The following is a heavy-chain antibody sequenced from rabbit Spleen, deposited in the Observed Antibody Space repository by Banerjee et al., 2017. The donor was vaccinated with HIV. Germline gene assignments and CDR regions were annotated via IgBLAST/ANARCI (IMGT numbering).Heavy chain of an antibody. J-gene: IGHJ4*01. CDR1: GFDFSNYG. D-gene: IGHD6-1*01. CDR2: IEPIFGRT. V-gene: IGHV1S7*01. Sequence: QLEESGGGLVKPEGSLKLSCKASGFDFSNYGVSWVRQAPGKGLEWIGYIEPIFGRTYYANWVNGRFTISSHNAQKMLYLQLKSLTAADTATYFCARVGGVGVYGYAPLWGPGTLVTVS. CDR3: ARVGGVGVYGYAPL.